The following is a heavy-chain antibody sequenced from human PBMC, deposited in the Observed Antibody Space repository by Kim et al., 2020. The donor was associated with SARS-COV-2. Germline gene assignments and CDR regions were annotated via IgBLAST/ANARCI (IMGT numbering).Heavy chain of an antibody. CDR3: ACDLGGSGQTSHPGARLTDY. D-gene: IGHD3-10*01. CDR1: GFTFSSYS. V-gene: IGHV3-21*01. J-gene: IGHJ4*02. Sequence: GGSLRLSCAASGFTFSSYSMNWVRQAPGKGLEWVSSISSSSSYIYYADSVKGRFTISRDNAKNSLYLQMNSLRAKDTAVYYCACDLGGSGQTSHPGARLTDYWGQGTLVTVSS. CDR2: ISSSSSYI.